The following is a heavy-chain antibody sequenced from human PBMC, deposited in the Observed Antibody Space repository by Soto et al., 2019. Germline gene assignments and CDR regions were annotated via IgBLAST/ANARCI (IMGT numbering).Heavy chain of an antibody. D-gene: IGHD1-1*01. V-gene: IGHV3-15*01. CDR1: GFTFNIAW. J-gene: IGHJ4*02. CDR3: TTDGHWMEY. Sequence: EEQLVESGGGLVKPGGSLRLSCTASGFTFNIAWMGWVRQAPGKGLEWVGRIKSKVNGETTDYAAPVQGRFTISRDDSKDTLYLQMKSLTTEDTGVYYCTTDGHWMEYWGQGTLVIVSS. CDR2: IKSKVNGETT.